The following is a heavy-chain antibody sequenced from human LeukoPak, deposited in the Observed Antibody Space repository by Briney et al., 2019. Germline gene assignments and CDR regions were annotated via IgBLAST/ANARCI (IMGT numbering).Heavy chain of an antibody. J-gene: IGHJ4*02. V-gene: IGHV4-4*07. Sequence: SETLSLTCTVSGCSISSYYWSWLRQPAGKGLEWIGHIYTTGSTNYNPSLKSRVTMSVDTSNNQFSLKLSSVTAADTAVYYCARESGTIFGVVIPNYYFDYWGQGTLVTVSS. CDR1: GCSISSYY. CDR3: ARESGTIFGVVIPNYYFDY. D-gene: IGHD3-3*01. CDR2: IYTTGST.